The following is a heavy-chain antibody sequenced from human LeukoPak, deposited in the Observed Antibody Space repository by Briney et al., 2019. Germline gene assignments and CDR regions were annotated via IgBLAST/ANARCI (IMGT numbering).Heavy chain of an antibody. CDR2: ISAYNGNT. V-gene: IGHV1-18*01. D-gene: IGHD3-10*01. CDR3: ARGHLPNVLLWFGELPPLYYFDY. CDR1: GYTFTSYG. Sequence: GASVKVSCKASGYTFTSYGISWVRQAPGQGLEWMGWISAYNGNTNYAQELQGRVTMTTDTSTSTAYMELRSLRSDDTAVYYCARGHLPNVLLWFGELPPLYYFDYWGQGTLVTVSS. J-gene: IGHJ4*02.